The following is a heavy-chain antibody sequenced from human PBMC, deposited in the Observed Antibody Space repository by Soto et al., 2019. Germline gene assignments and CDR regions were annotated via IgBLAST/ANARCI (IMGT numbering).Heavy chain of an antibody. CDR1: GFTFSSNY. J-gene: IGHJ6*02. D-gene: IGHD5-18*01. CDR2: IYSGGST. Sequence: PXESLRLSCAASGFTFSSNYMSWVRQAPGKGLEWVSVIYSGGSTYYADSVKGRFTISRDNSKNTLYLQMNSLRAEDTAVYYCPRDRAYSSGYIYYGMDVWGQGTTVTVPS. V-gene: IGHV3-53*01. CDR3: PRDRAYSSGYIYYGMDV.